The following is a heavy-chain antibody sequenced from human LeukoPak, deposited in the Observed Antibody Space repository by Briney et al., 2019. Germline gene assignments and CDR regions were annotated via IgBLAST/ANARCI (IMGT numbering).Heavy chain of an antibody. CDR3: VRDRGFGADDY. V-gene: IGHV3-23*01. CDR2: FSGSGGIT. J-gene: IGHJ4*02. D-gene: IGHD3-10*01. CDR1: GFTFSRYA. Sequence: GGSLRLSCTASGFTFSRYAMSWVRQAPGKGLEWVSGFSGSGGITYYADSVKGRFTISRDNSKHTLYLQMSSLRAEDTAVYYCVRDRGFGADDYWGQGTLVTVSS.